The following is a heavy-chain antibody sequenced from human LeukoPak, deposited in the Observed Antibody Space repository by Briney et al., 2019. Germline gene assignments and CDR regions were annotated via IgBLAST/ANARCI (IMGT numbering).Heavy chain of an antibody. CDR1: VGFMSLYY. CDR2: NYSSGNT. Sequence: SGTLSLTCSVWVGFMSLYYWRGTRHPPGKGRVWIGYNYSSGNTNCNPSLKSRVTISVDTSKKQFSLKVISVPAADTAVYYCARVFHDSSGYPFDYWGQGTLVTVSS. V-gene: IGHV4-59*13. CDR3: ARVFHDSSGYPFDY. J-gene: IGHJ4*02. D-gene: IGHD3-22*01.